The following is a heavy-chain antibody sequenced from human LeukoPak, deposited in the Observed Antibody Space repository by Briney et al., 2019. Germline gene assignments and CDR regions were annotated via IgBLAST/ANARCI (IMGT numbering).Heavy chain of an antibody. V-gene: IGHV1-69*13. CDR1: GGTFSSYA. Sequence: SVKVSCKASGGTFSSYAISWVRQAPGQGLEWMGGIIPIFGTANYAQKFQGRVTITADESTSTAYMELSSLRSEDTAVYYCARDRSRISGYSYEYYFDYWGQGTLVTVSS. D-gene: IGHD5-18*01. CDR2: IIPIFGTA. CDR3: ARDRSRISGYSYEYYFDY. J-gene: IGHJ4*02.